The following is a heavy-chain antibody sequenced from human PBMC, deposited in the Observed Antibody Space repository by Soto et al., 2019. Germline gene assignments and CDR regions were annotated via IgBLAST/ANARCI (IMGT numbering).Heavy chain of an antibody. Sequence: SETLSLTCAVYGGSFSGYYWSWIRQPPGKGLEWIGYIYYSGSTNYNPSLKSRVTISVDTSKNQFSLKLSSVTAADTAVYYCARRYGDCFDYWGQGTLVTVSS. CDR1: GGSFSGYY. CDR3: ARRYGDCFDY. V-gene: IGHV4-59*08. CDR2: IYYSGST. J-gene: IGHJ4*02. D-gene: IGHD4-17*01.